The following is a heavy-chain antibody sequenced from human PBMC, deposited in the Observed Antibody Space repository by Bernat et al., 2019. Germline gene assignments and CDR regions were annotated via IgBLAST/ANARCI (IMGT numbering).Heavy chain of an antibody. CDR3: ARDGGNYWGWFDP. Sequence: EVQLVESGGGLVQPGGSLRLSCAASGFTFSSYWMHWVRQAPGKGLVWVSRINSDGSSTSYADSVKGRFTISRDSAKNTVYLQMNSLGAEDTAVYYCARDGGNYWGWFDPWGQGTLVTVSS. CDR1: GFTFSSYW. CDR2: INSDGSST. D-gene: IGHD1-26*01. J-gene: IGHJ5*02. V-gene: IGHV3-74*01.